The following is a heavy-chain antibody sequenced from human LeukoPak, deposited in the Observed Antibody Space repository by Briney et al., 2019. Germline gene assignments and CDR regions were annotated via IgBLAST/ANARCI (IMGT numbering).Heavy chain of an antibody. D-gene: IGHD3-10*01. CDR3: ARGRPERVRGVIITFDY. CDR1: GGSISSGGYY. V-gene: IGHV4-31*03. Sequence: SVTLSLTCTVSGGSISSGGYYWSWIRQHPGKGLEWIGYIYYSGSTYYNPSLKSRVTISVDTSKDQFSLKLSSVTAADTAVYYCARGRPERVRGVIITFDYWGQGTLVTVSS. CDR2: IYYSGST. J-gene: IGHJ4*02.